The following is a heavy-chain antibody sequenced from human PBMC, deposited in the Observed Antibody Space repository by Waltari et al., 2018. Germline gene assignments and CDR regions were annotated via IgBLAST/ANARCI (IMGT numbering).Heavy chain of an antibody. CDR2: IYYSGST. D-gene: IGHD4-17*01. CDR3: ARDVDYGDSQGLDY. Sequence: QVQLQESGPGLVKPSETLSLTCTVPGGSISSYSWSWIRQPPGKGLELIGYIYYSGSTNYNPSLKSRVTISVDTSKNQFSLKLSSVTAADTAVYYCARDVDYGDSQGLDYWGQGTLVTVSS. J-gene: IGHJ4*02. V-gene: IGHV4-59*01. CDR1: GGSISSYS.